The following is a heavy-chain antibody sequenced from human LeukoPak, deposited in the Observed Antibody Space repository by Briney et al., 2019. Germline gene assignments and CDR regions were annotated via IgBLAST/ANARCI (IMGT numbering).Heavy chain of an antibody. V-gene: IGHV4-34*01. CDR3: ARFQRLLCFDY. CDR2: INHNGST. J-gene: IGHJ4*02. Sequence: SETRSLTSAVYAGSSGGYYCGCIRQPPGEGLGWIGEINHNGSTNYNPSLESRVTISVDTSKNQFSLKLSSVTAADTAVYYCARFQRLLCFDYWGQGTLVTVSS. D-gene: IGHD3-10*01. CDR1: AGSSGGYY.